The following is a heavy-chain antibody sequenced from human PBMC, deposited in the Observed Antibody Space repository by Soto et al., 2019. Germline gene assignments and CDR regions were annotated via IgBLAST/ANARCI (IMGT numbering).Heavy chain of an antibody. V-gene: IGHV4-59*01. CDR2: VFYGGT. Sequence: LSLTCAVSGRSMSSNYWSWIRQSPDKGLEWLGYVFYGGTDYNPSLGGRVSMSVETSKSQFSLKLTSVTVADTAVYYCASYRGALYFESWGPGILVTVSS. CDR1: GRSMSSNY. D-gene: IGHD3-16*01. J-gene: IGHJ4*02. CDR3: ASYRGALYFES.